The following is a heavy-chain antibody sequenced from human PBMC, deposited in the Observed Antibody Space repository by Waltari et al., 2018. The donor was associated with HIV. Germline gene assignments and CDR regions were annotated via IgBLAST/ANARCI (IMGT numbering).Heavy chain of an antibody. CDR3: ARTYSGGWHASYVGFDS. CDR2: IYTSGTT. Sequence: QVQLQESGPGLVKPSQTLSLTCSVSGGSISSGSHYWSWIRQPAGRGLEWIGRIYTSGTTNYSPSLRSRVTISIDTSKNQLSLKLSSVTAADTAVYYCARTYSGGWHASYVGFDSWGQGTLVTVSS. J-gene: IGHJ5*01. D-gene: IGHD6-19*01. CDR1: GGSISSGSHY. V-gene: IGHV4-61*02.